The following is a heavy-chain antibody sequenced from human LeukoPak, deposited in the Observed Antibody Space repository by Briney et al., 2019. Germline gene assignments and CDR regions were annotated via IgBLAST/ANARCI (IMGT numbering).Heavy chain of an antibody. CDR1: GYTFTSYY. Sequence: ASVKVSCKASGYTFTSYYMHWVRQAPGQGLEWMGIINPSGGSTSYAQKFQGRVTMTRDTSTSTVYMELSSLRSEDTAVYYCARDFAGENVLRYFDWLRDSANGYGMDVWGQGTTVTVSS. D-gene: IGHD3-9*01. J-gene: IGHJ6*02. CDR2: INPSGGST. V-gene: IGHV1-46*01. CDR3: ARDFAGENVLRYFDWLRDSANGYGMDV.